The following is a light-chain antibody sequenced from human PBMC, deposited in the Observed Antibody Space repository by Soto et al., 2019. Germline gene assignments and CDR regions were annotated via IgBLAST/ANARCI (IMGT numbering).Light chain of an antibody. J-gene: IGKJ1*01. Sequence: EIVMTQSPATLSVSPGDRVTLSCRASERVGSNVAWYQHKPGQAPRRLIYGASVRATGIPDRFSGSGAETEFTLTTSSLQSEDFEVYYWQQWIRWTFGQGTRLELK. CDR1: ERVGSN. V-gene: IGKV3-15*01. CDR2: GAS. CDR3: QQWIRWT.